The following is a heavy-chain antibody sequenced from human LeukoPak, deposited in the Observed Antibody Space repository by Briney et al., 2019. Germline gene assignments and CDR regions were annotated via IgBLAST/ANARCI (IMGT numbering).Heavy chain of an antibody. J-gene: IGHJ4*02. CDR3: ARQHLGYCSGGSCYQIDY. Sequence: GASLKISCKGSGYNFTSYWIGWVRQMPGKGLEWMGIIYPGDSDTRYSPSFQGQVTISADKSISTAYLQWSSLKASDTAMYYCARQHLGYCSGGSCYQIDYWGQGTLVTVSS. CDR1: GYNFTSYW. D-gene: IGHD2-15*01. V-gene: IGHV5-51*01. CDR2: IYPGDSDT.